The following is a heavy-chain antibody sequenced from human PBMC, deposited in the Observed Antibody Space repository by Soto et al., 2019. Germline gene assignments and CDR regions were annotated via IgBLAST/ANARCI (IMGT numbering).Heavy chain of an antibody. J-gene: IGHJ4*02. CDR2: ISRSSSVI. CDR1: GFDFSNYA. D-gene: IGHD4-17*01. CDR3: AKDPNGDYIGAFDD. Sequence: EVQLLESGGDLVQPGGSLRLSCVASGFDFSNYAVTWVRQAQGKGLEWVSSISRSSSVIYYADSVKGRFIISRDNSKTTLYLQMNSLRAEDTARYYCAKDPNGDYIGAFDDWGQGTRVTVSS. V-gene: IGHV3-23*01.